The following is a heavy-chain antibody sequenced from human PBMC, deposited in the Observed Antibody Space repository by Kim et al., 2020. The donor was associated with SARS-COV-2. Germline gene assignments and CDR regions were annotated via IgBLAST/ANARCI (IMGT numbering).Heavy chain of an antibody. Sequence: GGSLRLSCAASGFTVSSNYMSWVRQAPGKGLEWVSVIYSGGSTYYADSVKGRFTISRDNSKNTLYLQMNSLRAEDTAVYYCARDSSGYYYAFDIWGQGTMVTVSS. J-gene: IGHJ3*02. CDR3: ARDSSGYYYAFDI. V-gene: IGHV3-66*01. D-gene: IGHD3-22*01. CDR2: IYSGGST. CDR1: GFTVSSNY.